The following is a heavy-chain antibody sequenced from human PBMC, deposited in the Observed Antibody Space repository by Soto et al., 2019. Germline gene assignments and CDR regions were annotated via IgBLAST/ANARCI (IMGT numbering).Heavy chain of an antibody. Sequence: SETLSLTCTVSGGSISSYYWSWIRQPPGKGLEWIGYIYYSGSTNYNPSLKSRVTISVDTSKNQFSLKLSSVTAADTAVYYCARDSGLRFLEGDYYYYGMDVWGRGTTVTVSS. V-gene: IGHV4-59*01. CDR3: ARDSGLRFLEGDYYYYGMDV. J-gene: IGHJ6*02. CDR2: IYYSGST. D-gene: IGHD3-3*01. CDR1: GGSISSYY.